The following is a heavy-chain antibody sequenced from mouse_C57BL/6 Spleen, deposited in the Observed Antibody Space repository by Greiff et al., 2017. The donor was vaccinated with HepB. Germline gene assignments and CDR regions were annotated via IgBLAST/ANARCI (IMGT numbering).Heavy chain of an antibody. CDR2: IDPETGGT. CDR1: GYTFTDYE. Sequence: VQLQQSGAELVRPGASVTLSCKASGYTFTDYEMHWVKQTPVHGLEWIGAIDPETGGTAYNQKFKGKAILTADKSSSTAYMELRSLTSEDSAVYYCTREGNTVVALDYWGQGTTLTVSS. J-gene: IGHJ2*01. D-gene: IGHD1-1*01. CDR3: TREGNTVVALDY. V-gene: IGHV1-15*01.